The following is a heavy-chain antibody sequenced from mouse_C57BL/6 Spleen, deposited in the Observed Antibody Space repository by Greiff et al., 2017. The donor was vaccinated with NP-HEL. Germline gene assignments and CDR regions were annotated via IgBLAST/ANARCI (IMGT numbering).Heavy chain of an antibody. CDR1: GYTFTSYD. V-gene: IGHV1-85*01. Sequence: VQLQQSGPELVKPGVSVKLSCKASGYTFTSYDINWVKQRPGQGLEWIGWIYPRDGSTKYNEKFKGKATLTVDTSSSTAYMELHSLTSEDSAVYFCARGAAQATFAYWGQGTLVTVSA. CDR2: IYPRDGST. D-gene: IGHD3-2*02. CDR3: ARGAAQATFAY. J-gene: IGHJ3*01.